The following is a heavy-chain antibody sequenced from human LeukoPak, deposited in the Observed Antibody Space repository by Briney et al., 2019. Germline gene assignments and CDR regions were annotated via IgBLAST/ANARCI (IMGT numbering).Heavy chain of an antibody. CDR3: AKDWTTVGFRDYMDV. Sequence: GGSLRLSCAASGFTVSSNYMSWVRQAPGKGLEWVSIIYSGGSTFYADSVKGRFTISRDNSKNTLYLQMNSLRAEDTAVYYCAKDWTTVGFRDYMDVWGKGTTVTVSS. D-gene: IGHD4-17*01. V-gene: IGHV3-53*01. CDR2: IYSGGST. J-gene: IGHJ6*03. CDR1: GFTVSSNY.